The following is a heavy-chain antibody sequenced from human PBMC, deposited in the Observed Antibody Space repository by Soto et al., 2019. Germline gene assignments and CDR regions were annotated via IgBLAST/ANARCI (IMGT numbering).Heavy chain of an antibody. CDR2: ISGSGGST. D-gene: IGHD3-3*01. J-gene: IGHJ4*02. V-gene: IGHV3-23*01. CDR1: GFTFSSYA. Sequence: GGSLRLSCAASGFTFSSYAMSWVRQAPGKGLEWVSAISGSGGSTYYADSVKGRFTISRDNSKNTLYLQMNSLRAEDTAVYYCAKGRYDFWSGYYTYYFDYWGQGTLVTVSS. CDR3: AKGRYDFWSGYYTYYFDY.